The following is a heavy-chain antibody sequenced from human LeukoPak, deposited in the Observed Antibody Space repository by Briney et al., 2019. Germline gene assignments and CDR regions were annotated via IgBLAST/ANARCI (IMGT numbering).Heavy chain of an antibody. CDR2: IYYSGST. V-gene: IGHV4-30-4*08. CDR1: GGSISSGGYY. CDR3: ARSSILAWFDP. D-gene: IGHD3-3*02. Sequence: SETLSLTCTVSGGSISSGGYYWSWIRQHPGKGLEWIGYIYYSGSTYYNPSLKSRVTISVDTSKNQFSLKLSSVTAADTAVYYCARSSILAWFDPWGQGTLVTVSS. J-gene: IGHJ5*02.